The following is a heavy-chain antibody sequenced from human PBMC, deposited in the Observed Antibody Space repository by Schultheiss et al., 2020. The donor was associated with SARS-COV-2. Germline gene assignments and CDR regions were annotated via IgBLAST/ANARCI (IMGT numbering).Heavy chain of an antibody. V-gene: IGHV1-69*11. J-gene: IGHJ6*02. CDR2: INPSGGST. Sequence: SVKVSCKASGGTFSSYAISWVRQAPGQGLEWMGIINPSGGSTSYAQKFQGRVTITADESTSTAYMELSSLRSEDTAMYYCARERTTLNTPYYNAMDVWGQGTTVTVSS. CDR3: ARERTTLNTPYYNAMDV. D-gene: IGHD4-11*01. CDR1: GGTFSSYA.